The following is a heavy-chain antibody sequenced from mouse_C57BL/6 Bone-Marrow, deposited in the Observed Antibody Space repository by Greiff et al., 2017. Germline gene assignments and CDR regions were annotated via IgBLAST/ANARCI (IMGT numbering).Heavy chain of an antibody. CDR2: IDPENGDT. Sequence: VQLKQSGAELVRPGASVKLSCTASGFNIKDDYMHWVKQRPEQGLEWIGWIDPENGDTEYASKFQGKVTITADTSSNTAYLQLSSLTSEDAAVYYFTTGYGSSYSMDYWGQGTSVTVSS. CDR3: TTGYGSSYSMDY. D-gene: IGHD1-1*01. J-gene: IGHJ4*01. CDR1: GFNIKDDY. V-gene: IGHV14-4*01.